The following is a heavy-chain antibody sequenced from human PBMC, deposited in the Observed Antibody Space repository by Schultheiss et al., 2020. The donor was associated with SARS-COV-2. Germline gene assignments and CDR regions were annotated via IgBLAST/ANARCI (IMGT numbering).Heavy chain of an antibody. D-gene: IGHD4-17*01. CDR3: ARDVDYGDYSGDGMDV. Sequence: GESLKISCAASGFTFSNYAMSWVRQAPGTGLEWVSGISGTDGSTHYADSVKGRFTISRDNSKNTLYLQMNSLSPEDTAVYYCARDVDYGDYSGDGMDVWGQGTTVTVSS. CDR2: ISGTDGST. CDR1: GFTFSNYA. J-gene: IGHJ6*02. V-gene: IGHV3-23*01.